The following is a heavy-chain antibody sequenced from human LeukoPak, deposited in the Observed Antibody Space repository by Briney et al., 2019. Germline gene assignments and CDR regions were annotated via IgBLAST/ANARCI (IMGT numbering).Heavy chain of an antibody. CDR3: ARHVYDIVVVVAATPGFDP. J-gene: IGHJ5*02. Sequence: TSETLSLTCTVSGGSISSSSYYWGWIRQPPGKGLEWIGSIYYSGSTYYNPSLKSRVTISVDTSKNQFSLKLSSVTAADTAVYYCARHVYDIVVVVAATPGFDPWGQGTLVAVSS. D-gene: IGHD2-15*01. V-gene: IGHV4-39*01. CDR1: GGSISSSSYY. CDR2: IYYSGST.